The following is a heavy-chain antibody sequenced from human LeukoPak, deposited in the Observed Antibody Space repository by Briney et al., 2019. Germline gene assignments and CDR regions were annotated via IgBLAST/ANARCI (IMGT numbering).Heavy chain of an antibody. V-gene: IGHV1-2*02. J-gene: IGHJ4*02. D-gene: IGHD6-13*01. CDR3: ARDPTAAGTR. Sequence: ASVKVSCKASGYTFTSYDINWVRQAPGQGLEWMGWINPNSGGTNYAQKFQGRVTMTRDTSISTAYMELSRLRSDDTAVYYCARDPTAAGTRWGQGTLVTVSS. CDR2: INPNSGGT. CDR1: GYTFTSYD.